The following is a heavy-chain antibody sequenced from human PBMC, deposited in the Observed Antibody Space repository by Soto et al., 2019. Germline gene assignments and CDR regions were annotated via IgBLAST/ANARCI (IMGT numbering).Heavy chain of an antibody. Sequence: EVQLLDSGGGLVQPGGSLRLSCAASGFTFITYAMSWVRQAPGKGLEWDSIISGSGGSTYYPDSVKGRFTISRDNSKNTLYLQMNSLRADDTAVYYCAKLPAAQSYFDFWGQGTLVTVSS. CDR2: ISGSGGST. J-gene: IGHJ4*02. D-gene: IGHD2-2*01. CDR3: AKLPAAQSYFDF. V-gene: IGHV3-23*01. CDR1: GFTFITYA.